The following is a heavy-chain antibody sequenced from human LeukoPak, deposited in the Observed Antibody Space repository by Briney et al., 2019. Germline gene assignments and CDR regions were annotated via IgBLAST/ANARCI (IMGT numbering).Heavy chain of an antibody. CDR3: ARVAVAGTLYYYYGMDV. V-gene: IGHV4-59*01. J-gene: IGHJ6*02. Sequence: NPSETLSLTCTVSGGSISSYYWSWIRQPPGKGLGWIGYIYYSGSTNYNPSLKSRVTISVDTSKNQFSLKLSSVTAADTAVYYCARVAVAGTLYYYYGMDVWGQGTTVTVSS. CDR2: IYYSGST. CDR1: GGSISSYY. D-gene: IGHD6-19*01.